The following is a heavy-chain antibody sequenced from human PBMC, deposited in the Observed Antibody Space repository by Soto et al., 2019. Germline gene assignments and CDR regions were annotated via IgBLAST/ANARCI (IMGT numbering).Heavy chain of an antibody. D-gene: IGHD2-2*01. J-gene: IGHJ1*01. CDR2: IIPVLGIA. Sequence: SVKVSCKASGGTFSSYPISWVRQAPGQGLEWMGRIIPVLGIANYAQKFQGRVTITADKSTSTAYMELTSLRSEDTAVYYCATGPEGYCFTTGCYSYSQHGAQGPLVTVPS. V-gene: IGHV1-69*02. CDR3: ATGPEGYCFTTGCYSYSQH. CDR1: GGTFSSYP.